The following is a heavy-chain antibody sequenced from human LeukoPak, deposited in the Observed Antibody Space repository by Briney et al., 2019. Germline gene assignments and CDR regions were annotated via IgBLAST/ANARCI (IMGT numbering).Heavy chain of an antibody. V-gene: IGHV3-11*06. CDR2: ISSSSSYT. CDR3: TRELYYDFWSGYGFDY. D-gene: IGHD3-3*01. J-gene: IGHJ4*02. Sequence: GGSLRLSCAASGFTFSDYYMSWIRQAPGKGLEWVSYISSSSSYTNYADSVKGRFTISRDNSKNTLYLQMNSLRAEDTAVYYCTRELYYDFWSGYGFDYWGQGTLVTVSS. CDR1: GFTFSDYY.